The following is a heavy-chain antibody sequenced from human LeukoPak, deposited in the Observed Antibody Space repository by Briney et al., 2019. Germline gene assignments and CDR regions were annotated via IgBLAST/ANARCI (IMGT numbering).Heavy chain of an antibody. CDR2: IWYHGTNK. J-gene: IGHJ4*02. V-gene: IGHV3-33*01. D-gene: IGHD6-19*01. CDR3: ARDGDSRGWSPYYFDY. CDR1: GFSFSNYG. Sequence: GPSLRLSCAASGFSFSNYGMHWVRQAPGKGLEWVAVIWYHGTNKYYTDSVKGRFTISRDNSNNTLYLQMDSLRAEDTAMYYCARDGDSRGWSPYYFDYCGQGTLVTVSS.